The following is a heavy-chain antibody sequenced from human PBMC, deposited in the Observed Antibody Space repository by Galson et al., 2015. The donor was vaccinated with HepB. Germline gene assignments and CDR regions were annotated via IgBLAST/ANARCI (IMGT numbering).Heavy chain of an antibody. CDR1: GFTFGDYA. Sequence: SLRLSCAASGFTFGDYAMSWVRQAPGKGLEWVGFIRSKAYGGTTEYAASVKGRFTISTDDSKSIAYLQMNSLKTEDTAVYYCTRGGVGATPPFDYWGQGTLVTVSS. J-gene: IGHJ4*02. CDR3: TRGGVGATPPFDY. CDR2: IRSKAYGGTT. V-gene: IGHV3-49*04. D-gene: IGHD1-26*01.